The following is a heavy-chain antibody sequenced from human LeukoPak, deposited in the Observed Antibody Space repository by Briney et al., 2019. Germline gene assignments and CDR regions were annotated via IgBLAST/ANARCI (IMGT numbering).Heavy chain of an antibody. CDR3: AREGVDTAMEEADYYYMDV. Sequence: SAVKVSCKASGGTFSSYAISWVRQAPGQGLEWMGGIIPIFGTANYAQKFQGRVTITADESTSTAYMELSSLRSGDTAVYYCAREGVDTAMEEADYYYMDVWGKGTTVTVSS. CDR1: GGTFSSYA. CDR2: IIPIFGTA. J-gene: IGHJ6*03. V-gene: IGHV1-69*13. D-gene: IGHD5-18*01.